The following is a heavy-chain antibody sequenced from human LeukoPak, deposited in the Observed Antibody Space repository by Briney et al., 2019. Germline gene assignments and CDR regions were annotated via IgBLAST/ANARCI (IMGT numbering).Heavy chain of an antibody. CDR1: GGTFSRFT. Sequence: ASVKVSCKASGGTFSRFTISWVRQAPGQGFEWMGGITPIFGTANFAQEFQGRVSITADGSTSTAFMELSSLRSEDTAVYYCAREWGLESSGYYYAYWGQGTLVTVSS. D-gene: IGHD3-22*01. V-gene: IGHV1-69*13. CDR3: AREWGLESSGYYYAY. CDR2: ITPIFGTA. J-gene: IGHJ4*02.